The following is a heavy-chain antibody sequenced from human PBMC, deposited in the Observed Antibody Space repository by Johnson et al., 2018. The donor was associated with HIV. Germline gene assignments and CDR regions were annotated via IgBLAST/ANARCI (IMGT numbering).Heavy chain of an antibody. D-gene: IGHD3-22*01. CDR2: INWNGGST. J-gene: IGHJ3*02. V-gene: IGHV3-20*04. Sequence: MQLVESGGGVVRPGGSLRLSCAASGFTFDDYGMSWVRQAPGKGLEWVSGINWNGGSTGYADSVKGRFTISRDNAKNSMYLQMNSLRAEDTALYYCARDLKSYYDSSGYLDAFDIWGQGTMVTVSS. CDR1: GFTFDDYG. CDR3: ARDLKSYYDSSGYLDAFDI.